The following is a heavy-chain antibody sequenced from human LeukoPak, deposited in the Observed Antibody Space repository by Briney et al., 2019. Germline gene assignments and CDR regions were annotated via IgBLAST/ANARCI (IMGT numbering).Heavy chain of an antibody. V-gene: IGHV3-23*01. D-gene: IGHD3-3*01. J-gene: IGHJ5*02. CDR3: AAQKYYDFWSGYYQYNWFDP. CDR1: GFTFSSYA. CDR2: ISGSGGSS. Sequence: GGSLRLSCAASGFTFSSYAMSWVRQAPGKGLEWVSAISGSGGSSYYADSVKGRFTISRDNSKNTLYLQMNSLRAEDTALYYCAAQKYYDFWSGYYQYNWFDPWGQGTLVTVSS.